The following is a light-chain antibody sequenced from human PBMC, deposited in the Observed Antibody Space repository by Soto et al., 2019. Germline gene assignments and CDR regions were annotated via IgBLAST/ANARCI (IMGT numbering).Light chain of an antibody. CDR2: AAS. CDR3: QHYNSYSEA. J-gene: IGKJ1*01. V-gene: IGKV1-8*01. CDR1: QGISSY. Sequence: AIRRTPSPSSLSASTGYRVTITCRASQGISSYLAWYQQKPGKAPKLLIYAASTLQSGVPSRFSGSGSGTEFTLTISSLQPDDFATYYCQHYNSYSEAVGQGTKVDIK.